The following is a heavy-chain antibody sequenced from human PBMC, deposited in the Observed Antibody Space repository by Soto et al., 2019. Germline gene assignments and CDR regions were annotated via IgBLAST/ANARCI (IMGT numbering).Heavy chain of an antibody. CDR1: GFLFDNFW. Sequence: QLVQSGGGLVQPGGSLRLSCAASGFLFDNFWMTWVRQAPGKGLEWVANIKQDGSETYYVDSVKGRFTISRDNSRDSLYLQMNSLRDEDTAMYYCARDTGATVAGTFDFWGQGTLVTVSS. D-gene: IGHD6-19*01. J-gene: IGHJ4*02. CDR2: IKQDGSET. CDR3: ARDTGATVAGTFDF. V-gene: IGHV3-7*01.